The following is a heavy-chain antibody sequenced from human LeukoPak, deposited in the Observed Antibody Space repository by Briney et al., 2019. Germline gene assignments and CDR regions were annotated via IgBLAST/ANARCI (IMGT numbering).Heavy chain of an antibody. D-gene: IGHD1-26*01. J-gene: IGHJ4*02. CDR2: INWNGDST. CDR3: ARAGPLYSGGFLGL. V-gene: IGHV3-20*04. Sequence: GGSLRLSCAASGFTFDDYGMSWVRQAPGKGLEWVSGINWNGDSTDYADSVKGRFTISRDNTKNSLYLQMNSLRAEDTALYYCARAGPLYSGGFLGLWGQGTLVTVSS. CDR1: GFTFDDYG.